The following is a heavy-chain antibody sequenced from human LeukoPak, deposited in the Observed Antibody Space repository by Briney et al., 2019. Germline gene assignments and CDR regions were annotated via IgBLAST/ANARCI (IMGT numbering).Heavy chain of an antibody. Sequence: KPSQTLSLTCTVSGGSISSGGYYWSWIRQHPGKGLERIGYIYYSGSTYYNPSLKSRVTISVDTSKNQFSLKLSSVTAADTAVYYCAREFNDYGKDVHFDYWGQGTLVTVSS. J-gene: IGHJ4*02. CDR2: IYYSGST. D-gene: IGHD4-17*01. CDR3: AREFNDYGKDVHFDY. V-gene: IGHV4-31*03. CDR1: GGSISSGGYY.